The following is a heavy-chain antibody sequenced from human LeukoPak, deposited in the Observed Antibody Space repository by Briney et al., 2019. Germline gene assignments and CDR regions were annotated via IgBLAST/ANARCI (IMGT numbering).Heavy chain of an antibody. CDR3: ARIDNREYYFDF. Sequence: SETLSLTCTVSGGSIKNYYWSWIRQAAGKGLEWTGRMHTTGSSNYNPSLKGRVNISVDTSKNQFSLKLSSVTAADTAMYYCARIDNREYYFDFWGQGTLVTVSS. V-gene: IGHV4-4*07. J-gene: IGHJ4*02. CDR1: GGSIKNYY. CDR2: MHTTGSS. D-gene: IGHD1-14*01.